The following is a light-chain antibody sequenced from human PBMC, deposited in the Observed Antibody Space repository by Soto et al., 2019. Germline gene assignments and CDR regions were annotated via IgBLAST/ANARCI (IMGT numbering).Light chain of an antibody. J-gene: IGLJ3*02. CDR1: SSNIGAGYD. CDR3: QSYDSSLSGLV. CDR2: GNT. Sequence: QPVLTQPPSVSGAPGQRVTISCTGSSSNIGAGYDVHWYQQLPGTAPKLLIYGNTNRPSGVAGRFSGSKSGTSASLVITGLQAEDEADYYCQSYDSSLSGLVFGGGTKVTVL. V-gene: IGLV1-40*01.